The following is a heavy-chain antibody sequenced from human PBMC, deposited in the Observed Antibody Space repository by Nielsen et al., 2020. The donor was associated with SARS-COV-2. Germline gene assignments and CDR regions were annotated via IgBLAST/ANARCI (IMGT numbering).Heavy chain of an antibody. J-gene: IGHJ4*02. CDR2: ISSSSSDT. CDR3: ARVRGSYSFDY. CDR1: GFIFSDYY. V-gene: IGHV3-11*05. D-gene: IGHD1-26*01. Sequence: GESLKISCAASGFIFSDYYMSWLRQAPGKGLAWVSYISSSSSDTNYADSVKGRFTISRDNAKNSLYLQMNSLRAEDTAVYYCARVRGSYSFDYWGQGNLVTVSP.